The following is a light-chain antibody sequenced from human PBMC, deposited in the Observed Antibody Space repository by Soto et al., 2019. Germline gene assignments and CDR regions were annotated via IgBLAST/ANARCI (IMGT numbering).Light chain of an antibody. J-gene: IGKJ1*01. CDR3: LKDYNYPRT. CDR1: QGIRSD. CDR2: AAS. V-gene: IGKV1-6*01. Sequence: AIQMTQSPSSLSASVGDRVTITCRASQGIRSDLGWYQQKPGKAPKLLIYAASSLQSGVPSRFSGRGSGTDFTLTINSLQPEDIATYFCLKDYNYPRTFGQGTKVEI.